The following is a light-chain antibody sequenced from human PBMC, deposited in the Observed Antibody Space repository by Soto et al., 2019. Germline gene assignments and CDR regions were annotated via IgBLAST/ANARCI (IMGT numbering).Light chain of an antibody. CDR1: SSDVGSYNL. J-gene: IGLJ1*01. CDR2: EVS. Sequence: QSVLTQPASVSGSPGQSITISCTGTSSDVGSYNLVSWYQQHPGKAPKLMIYEVSKRPSGVSNRFSGSKSGNTASLTISGLQAEDEADDHCCSDAGCSTYVFGTGTRSPS. V-gene: IGLV2-23*02. CDR3: CSDAGCSTYV.